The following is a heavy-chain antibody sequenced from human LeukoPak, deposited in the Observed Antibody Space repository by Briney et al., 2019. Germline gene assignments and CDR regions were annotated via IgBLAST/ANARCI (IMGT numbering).Heavy chain of an antibody. CDR2: FYYGGST. D-gene: IGHD3-22*01. J-gene: IGHJ4*02. CDR1: GVSISSFY. CDR3: ARWGHFDNSGYFVVDY. V-gene: IGHV4-59*01. Sequence: SETLSLTCTVSGVSISSFYWSWIRQPPGKGLEWIGYFYYGGSTHYNPSLQSRVSISIDTSKNHFSLKLRSVTAVDTAVYYCARWGHFDNSGYFVVDYWGQGTLVTVSS.